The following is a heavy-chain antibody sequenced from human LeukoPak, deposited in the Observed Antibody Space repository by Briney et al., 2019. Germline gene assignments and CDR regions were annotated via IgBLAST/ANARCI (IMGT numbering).Heavy chain of an antibody. D-gene: IGHD6-6*01. CDR1: GYSFTSYW. V-gene: IGHV5-51*01. CDR3: ARSPYISSSFDY. CDR2: IYPGDSDT. J-gene: IGHJ4*02. Sequence: GESLKISCEGSGYSFTSYWIGCVRQMPVKGLEWMGIIYPGDSDTRYSPSFQGQVIISADKSISTAYLQWSSLKASDTAMYYCARSPYISSSFDYWGQGTLLTVSS.